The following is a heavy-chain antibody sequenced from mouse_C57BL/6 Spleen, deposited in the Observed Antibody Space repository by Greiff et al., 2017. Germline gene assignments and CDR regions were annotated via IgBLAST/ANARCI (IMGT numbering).Heavy chain of an antibody. CDR2: ISGGGGNT. CDR1: GFTFSSYS. V-gene: IGHV5-9*01. CDR3: ATRADYCSSYGYFDV. Sequence: EVQLQQSGAGLVKPGASLKLSCAASGFTFSSYSMPWVRQTPEQGLEWIATISGGGGNTYYPDSVKGRSTISRDNANNTLDLQMSSLRSEDTSLYYCATRADYCSSYGYFDVWGTGTTVTVSS. D-gene: IGHD1-1*01. J-gene: IGHJ1*03.